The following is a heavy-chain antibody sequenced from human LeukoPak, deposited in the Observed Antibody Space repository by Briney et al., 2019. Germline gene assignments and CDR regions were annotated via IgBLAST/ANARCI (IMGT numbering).Heavy chain of an antibody. D-gene: IGHD3-10*01. Sequence: SETLSITCTVSGGSISSYYWSWIRQPPGKGLEWIGYIYYSGSTNYNPSLKSRVTISVDTSKNQFSLKLSSVTAADTAVYYCARGQRVRQERITMVRGVPTSNWFDSWGQGTLVTVSS. J-gene: IGHJ5*01. CDR1: GGSISSYY. CDR2: IYYSGST. CDR3: ARGQRVRQERITMVRGVPTSNWFDS. V-gene: IGHV4-59*01.